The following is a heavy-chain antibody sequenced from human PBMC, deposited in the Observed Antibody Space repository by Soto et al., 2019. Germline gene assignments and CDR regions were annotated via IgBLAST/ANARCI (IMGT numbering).Heavy chain of an antibody. CDR1: GGSISSGDYY. D-gene: IGHD1-26*01. CDR3: ARGQWEPRAFDI. CDR2: IYYSGST. J-gene: IGHJ3*02. Sequence: SETLSLTCTVSGGSISSGDYYWSWIRQPPGKGLEWIGYIYYSGSTYYNPSLKSRVTISVDTSKNQFSPKLSSVTAADTAVYYCARGQWEPRAFDIWGQGTMVTVSS. V-gene: IGHV4-30-4*01.